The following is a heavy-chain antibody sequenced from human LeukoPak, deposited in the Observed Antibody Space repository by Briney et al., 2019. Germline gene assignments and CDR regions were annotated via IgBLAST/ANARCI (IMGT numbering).Heavy chain of an antibody. CDR1: GGSLSSYY. CDR2: IYYSGST. V-gene: IGHV4-59*01. D-gene: IGHD2-2*01. J-gene: IGHJ5*02. CDR3: ARGVSTSRTLFDWFDP. Sequence: SETLSLTCTVSGGSLSSYYWGWIRQPPGKGLEWIGYIYYSGSTNYNPSLKSRVTISVDTSKNQSSLKLSSVTAADTAVYYCARGVSTSRTLFDWFDPWGQGTLVTVSS.